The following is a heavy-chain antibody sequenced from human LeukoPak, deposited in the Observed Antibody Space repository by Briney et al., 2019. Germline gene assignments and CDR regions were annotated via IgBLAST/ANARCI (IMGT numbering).Heavy chain of an antibody. V-gene: IGHV4-34*01. Sequence: SETLSLTCAVYGGSFSGYYWSWIRQPPGKGLEWIGEINHSGSTNYNPSLKSRVTISVDTSKNQFSLKLSSVTVADTAVYYCARGSLVGATTYWGQGTLVTVSS. CDR2: INHSGST. CDR3: ARGSLVGATTY. CDR1: GGSFSGYY. J-gene: IGHJ4*02. D-gene: IGHD1-26*01.